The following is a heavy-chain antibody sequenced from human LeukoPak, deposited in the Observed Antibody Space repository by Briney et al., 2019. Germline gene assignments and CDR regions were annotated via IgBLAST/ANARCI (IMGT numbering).Heavy chain of an antibody. Sequence: SETLSLTCTVSGGSISSYYWSWIRQPPGKGLEWIGYIYYSGSTNYNPPLKSRVAISVDTSKNQFSLKLSSVTAADTAVYYCARYSYGLGLSFDYWGQGTLVTVSS. J-gene: IGHJ4*02. D-gene: IGHD5-18*01. V-gene: IGHV4-59*01. CDR1: GGSISSYY. CDR2: IYYSGST. CDR3: ARYSYGLGLSFDY.